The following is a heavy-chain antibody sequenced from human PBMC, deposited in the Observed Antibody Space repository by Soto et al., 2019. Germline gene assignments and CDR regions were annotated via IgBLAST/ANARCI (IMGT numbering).Heavy chain of an antibody. Sequence: GASVKVSCKASGGTFSSYAISWVRQAPGQGLEWMGGIIPIFGTANYAQKFQGRVTITADESTSTAYMELSSLRSEDTAVYYCARYQYYYGSGSFPLPGYGMDVWGQGTTVTVSS. CDR1: GGTFSSYA. CDR3: ARYQYYYGSGSFPLPGYGMDV. J-gene: IGHJ6*02. CDR2: IIPIFGTA. D-gene: IGHD3-10*01. V-gene: IGHV1-69*13.